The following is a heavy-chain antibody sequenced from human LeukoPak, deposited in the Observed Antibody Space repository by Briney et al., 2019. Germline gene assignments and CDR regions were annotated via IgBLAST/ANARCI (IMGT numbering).Heavy chain of an antibody. CDR3: ARHGGIPMGPYYFDY. J-gene: IGHJ4*02. V-gene: IGHV4-39*01. Sequence: XWLGSLYYIGSTYHNPSLKSRVTISVDTSKNQFSLKLSSVTAADTAVYYCARHGGIPMGPYYFDYWGQGTLVTVSS. D-gene: IGHD3-10*01. CDR2: LYYIGST.